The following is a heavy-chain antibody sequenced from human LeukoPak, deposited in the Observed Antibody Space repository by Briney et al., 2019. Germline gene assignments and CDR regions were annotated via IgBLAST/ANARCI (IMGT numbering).Heavy chain of an antibody. J-gene: IGHJ3*02. CDR3: ARDPGYSSTGVDASDI. Sequence: GGSLRLSCTASGFAFSIYEMDWVRQAPGKGLEWVSYISSSGSYMQYAESVKGRFTISRDNAEKSLFLQMNSLRDEDTAVYYCARDPGYSSTGVDASDIWGRGTMVTVSS. CDR2: ISSSGSYM. V-gene: IGHV3-48*03. CDR1: GFAFSIYE. D-gene: IGHD6-13*01.